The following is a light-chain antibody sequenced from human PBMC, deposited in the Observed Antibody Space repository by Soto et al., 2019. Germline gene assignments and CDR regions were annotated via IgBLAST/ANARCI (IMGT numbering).Light chain of an antibody. CDR3: QVLDSGRDHYV. J-gene: IGLJ1*01. CDR1: DIGSIS. CDR2: DDS. V-gene: IGLV3-21*02. Sequence: SYELTQPPSVSVAPGQTARATCEGDDIGSISVNWYQLKPSQAPVLVVYDDSARPSEIPERFSGSNAGNAATLTISRVEAGDEADYYCQVLDSGRDHYVFGTGTKLTVL.